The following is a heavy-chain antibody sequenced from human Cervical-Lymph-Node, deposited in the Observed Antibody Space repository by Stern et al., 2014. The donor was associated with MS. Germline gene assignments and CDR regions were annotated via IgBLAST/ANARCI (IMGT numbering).Heavy chain of an antibody. Sequence: QLQLQESGPGLVKPSETLSLTCTVSGGSISSSTYYWGWIRQPPGKGLEWIGNIHESGTTYYSPSLKSRVTMSVDTSTNQSSLRLSSVTAADSAVYYCGSGNGWYLHWGQGTLVTVSS. J-gene: IGHJ4*02. V-gene: IGHV4-39*01. CDR2: IHESGTT. CDR3: GSGNGWYLH. D-gene: IGHD6-19*01. CDR1: GGSISSSTYY.